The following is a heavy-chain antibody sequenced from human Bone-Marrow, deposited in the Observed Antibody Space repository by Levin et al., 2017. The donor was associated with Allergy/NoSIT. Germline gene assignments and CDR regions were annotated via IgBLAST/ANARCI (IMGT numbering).Heavy chain of an antibody. D-gene: IGHD3-9*01. J-gene: IGHJ4*02. CDR3: VKDPQPLRYDILTGPLDY. CDR2: ISSDGRST. CDR1: GFTFSNYA. Sequence: GGSLRLSCSASGFTFSNYAMHWVRQAPGKGLEYVSAISSDGRSTYYADSVKGRFTISRDNSKNTLYLQMSSLRPEDTAVYYCVKDPQPLRYDILTGPLDYWGQGTLVTVSS. V-gene: IGHV3-64D*06.